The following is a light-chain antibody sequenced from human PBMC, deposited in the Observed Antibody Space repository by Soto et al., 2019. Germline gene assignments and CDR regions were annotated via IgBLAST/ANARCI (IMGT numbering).Light chain of an antibody. V-gene: IGLV2-11*01. CDR2: DVT. CDR3: SSYTSSSTLI. J-gene: IGLJ1*01. Sequence: QSALTQPRSVSGSPGQSVTISCTGASNNVGGYNYVSWYQHHPGKVPQLIIYDVTKRPSGVPDRFSGSKSGNTASLTISGLQVEDEADYYCSSYTSSSTLIFGTGTKLTVL. CDR1: SNNVGGYNY.